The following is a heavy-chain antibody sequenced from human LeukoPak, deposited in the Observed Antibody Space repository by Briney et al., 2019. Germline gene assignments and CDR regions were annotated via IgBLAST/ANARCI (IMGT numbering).Heavy chain of an antibody. D-gene: IGHD2-2*01. CDR2: IWNDGSNK. J-gene: IGHJ4*02. CDR3: ARAEYQLPYYFDY. CDR1: GFTFSSYG. Sequence: GGSLRPSCTASGFTFSSYGVHWVRQAPGKGLVWVAVIWNDGSNKYYADSVKGRFTISRDNSKNTLYLQMNSLRAEDTAVYYCARAEYQLPYYFDYWGQGTLVTVSS. V-gene: IGHV3-33*01.